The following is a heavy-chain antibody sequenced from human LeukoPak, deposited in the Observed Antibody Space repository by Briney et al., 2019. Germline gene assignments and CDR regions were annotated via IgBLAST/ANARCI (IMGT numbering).Heavy chain of an antibody. CDR1: GFTFSSYA. D-gene: IGHD1-26*01. CDR2: ISGSGGST. Sequence: PGGSLGLSCAASGFTFSSYAMSWVRQAPGKGLEWVSAISGSGGSTYYADSVKDRFTIPRDNSKNTLYLQMSSLRPEDTAVYYCAKRTYSGSYYSDFDYWGQGTLVTVSS. J-gene: IGHJ4*02. CDR3: AKRTYSGSYYSDFDY. V-gene: IGHV3-23*01.